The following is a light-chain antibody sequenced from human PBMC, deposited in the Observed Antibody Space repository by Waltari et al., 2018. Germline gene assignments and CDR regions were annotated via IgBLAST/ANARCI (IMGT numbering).Light chain of an antibody. Sequence: QSGLTQPPSASGAPGPRVPTPCPGSTHTIGAASDLHCSQVLPGTAPKLLIFGHNNRPSGVPDRFSGSKSGTSASLAITGLQAEDEADYYCQSYDSSLIASIFGGGTRLTVL. CDR1: THTIGAASD. J-gene: IGLJ2*01. CDR3: QSYDSSLIASI. V-gene: IGLV1-40*01. CDR2: GHN.